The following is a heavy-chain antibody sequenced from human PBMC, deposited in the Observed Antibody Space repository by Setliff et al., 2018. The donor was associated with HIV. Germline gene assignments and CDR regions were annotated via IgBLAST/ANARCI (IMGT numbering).Heavy chain of an antibody. CDR2: MNPNSGNT. J-gene: IGHJ5*02. V-gene: IGHV1-8*02. CDR3: ARCMTMTGNWFDP. CDR1: GYTFTTYD. D-gene: IGHD3-22*01. Sequence: ASVKVSCKASGYTFTTYDINWVRQAAGQGLEWMGWMNPNSGNTGYAQRFQGRLTMTRNTSISTAYMELSSLRSDDTAVYYCARCMTMTGNWFDPWGQGTLVTVSS.